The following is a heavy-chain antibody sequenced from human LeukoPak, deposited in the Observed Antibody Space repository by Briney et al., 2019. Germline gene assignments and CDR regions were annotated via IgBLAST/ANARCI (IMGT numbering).Heavy chain of an antibody. CDR1: GFIFSSCW. CDR3: VREGLECSGSSCQRAAFDY. CDR2: IKQDGSEK. J-gene: IGHJ4*02. D-gene: IGHD2-2*01. V-gene: IGHV3-7*01. Sequence: GGSLRLSCVGSGFIFSSCWMTWVRQAPGKGLEWVASIKQDGSEKYYVDSVKGRFTISRDNAKNTLYLQMNSLRDEDTAVYYCVREGLECSGSSCQRAAFDYWGQGTLVTVSS.